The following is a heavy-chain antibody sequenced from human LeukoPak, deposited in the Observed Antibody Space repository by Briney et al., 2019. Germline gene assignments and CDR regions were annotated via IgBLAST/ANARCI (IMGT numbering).Heavy chain of an antibody. J-gene: IGHJ5*02. V-gene: IGHV4-39*07. CDR3: ARGEWSYLNWFDP. Sequence: SETLSLTCTVSGGSISSSSYYWGWIRQPPGKGLEWIGSIYYSGSTYYNPSLKSRVTISVDTSKNQFSLKLSSVTAADTAVYYCARGEWSYLNWFDPWGQGTLVTVSS. CDR1: GGSISSSSYY. CDR2: IYYSGST. D-gene: IGHD1-26*01.